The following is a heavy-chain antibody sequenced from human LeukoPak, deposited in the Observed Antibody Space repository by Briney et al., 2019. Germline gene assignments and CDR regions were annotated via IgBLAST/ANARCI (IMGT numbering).Heavy chain of an antibody. CDR3: ARDRGDWSIAARPDY. CDR2: ISGSGGNT. Sequence: GGSLRLSCAASGFTFSSYAMTWVRQARGKGVEWVSSISGSGGNTYYADSVKGRFPISRDNSTDTLYLQMNSLRAEDTAIYYCARDRGDWSIAARPDYWGQGPLITVSS. CDR1: GFTFSSYA. V-gene: IGHV3-23*01. D-gene: IGHD6-6*01. J-gene: IGHJ4*02.